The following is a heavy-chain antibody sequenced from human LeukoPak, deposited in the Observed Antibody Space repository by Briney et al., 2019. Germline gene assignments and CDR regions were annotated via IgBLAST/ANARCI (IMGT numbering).Heavy chain of an antibody. D-gene: IGHD3-22*01. CDR3: ARGDYYDSSGYYYESPFDY. CDR2: IYYSGST. V-gene: IGHV4-59*12. J-gene: IGHJ4*02. Sequence: SETLSLTCTVSGGSINSYYWSWFRQPPGKGLECIGYIYYSGSTNYNPSLKSRVTISVDTSKNQFSLKLSSATAADTAVYYCARGDYYDSSGYYYESPFDYWGQGTLVTVSS. CDR1: GGSINSYY.